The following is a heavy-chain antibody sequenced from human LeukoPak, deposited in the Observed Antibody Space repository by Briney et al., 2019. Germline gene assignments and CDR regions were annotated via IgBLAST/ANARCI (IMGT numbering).Heavy chain of an antibody. Sequence: SETLSLTCTVSGGSISSGDYYWSWIRQPPGKGLEWIGYIYYSGSTCYNPSLKSRVTISVDTSKNQFSLKLSSVTAADTAVYYCARVPVAGLVYFDYWGQGTLVTVSS. CDR3: ARVPVAGLVYFDY. CDR2: IYYSGST. CDR1: GGSISSGDYY. V-gene: IGHV4-30-4*01. D-gene: IGHD6-19*01. J-gene: IGHJ4*02.